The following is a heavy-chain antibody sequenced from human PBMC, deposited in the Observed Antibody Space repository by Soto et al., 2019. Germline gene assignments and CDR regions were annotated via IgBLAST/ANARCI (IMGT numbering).Heavy chain of an antibody. CDR1: GFTFNKYA. CDR3: EKTPGVITVINSFDH. CDR2: ISGSGAST. V-gene: IGHV3-23*01. D-gene: IGHD2-21*01. Sequence: PGGSLRLSCVASGFTFNKYALAWVRQAPGKGLEWVSAISGSGASTYDADSVKGRFTISRDNSNNTLYLQMNSLRAEDTAVYYCEKTPGVITVINSFDHCGQGPPVTVSS. J-gene: IGHJ4*02.